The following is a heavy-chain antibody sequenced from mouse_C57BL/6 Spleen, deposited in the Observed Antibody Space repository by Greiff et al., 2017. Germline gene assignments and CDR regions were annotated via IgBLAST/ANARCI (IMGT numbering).Heavy chain of an antibody. D-gene: IGHD1-1*01. CDR1: GYTFTSYW. J-gene: IGHJ1*03. Sequence: QVQLKESGAELVKPGASVKMSCKASGYTFTSYWITWVKQRPGQGLEWIGDIYPGSGSTNYNEKFKSKATLTVDTSSSTAYMQLSSLTSEDSAVYYCARASYYYGSSPWYFDVWGTGTTVTVSS. CDR3: ARASYYYGSSPWYFDV. V-gene: IGHV1-55*01. CDR2: IYPGSGST.